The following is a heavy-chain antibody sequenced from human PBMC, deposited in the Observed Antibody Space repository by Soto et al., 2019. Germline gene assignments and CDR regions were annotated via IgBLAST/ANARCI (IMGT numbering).Heavy chain of an antibody. CDR3: ARDLLRFLEWLPDSRTQRFPPPYYFYGMDV. CDR1: GGSISSYY. J-gene: IGHJ6*04. Sequence: SETLSLTCTVSGGSISSYYWSWIRQPPGKGLEWIGYIYYSGSTNYNPSLKSRVTISVDTPKNQFSLKLSSVTAADTAVYYCARDLLRFLEWLPDSRTQRFPPPYYFYGMDVSGSVPTFTLSS. D-gene: IGHD3-3*01. V-gene: IGHV4-59*01. CDR2: IYYSGST.